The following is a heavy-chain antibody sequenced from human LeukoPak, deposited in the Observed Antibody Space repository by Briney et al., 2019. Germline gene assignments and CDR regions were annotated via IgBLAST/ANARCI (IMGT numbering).Heavy chain of an antibody. D-gene: IGHD3-10*01. V-gene: IGHV5-10-1*01. CDR2: IDPSDSNT. Sequence: GEFLRISCRASGYSFTNYWISWVRQMPGKGLEWMGRIDPSDSNTNYSPSLQGHVTISADKSINTAYLQWSSLKASDTAMYYCTRLSYYGSGLLDYWGQGTRVTVSS. CDR1: GYSFTNYW. J-gene: IGHJ4*02. CDR3: TRLSYYGSGLLDY.